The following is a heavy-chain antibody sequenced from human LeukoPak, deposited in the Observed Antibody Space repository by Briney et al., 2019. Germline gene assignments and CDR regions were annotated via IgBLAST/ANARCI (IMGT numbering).Heavy chain of an antibody. J-gene: IGHJ4*02. CDR2: ISYDGSNK. CDR3: AKAPWGLYDSSGYYYFH. Sequence: GSLRLSCAASGFTFSSYGMRWVRQAPGKGLEWVAVISYDGSNKYYADSVKGRFTISRDNSKNTLYLQTNSLRAEDTAVYYCAKAPWGLYDSSGYYYFHWGQGTLVTVSS. V-gene: IGHV3-30*18. CDR1: GFTFSSYG. D-gene: IGHD3-22*01.